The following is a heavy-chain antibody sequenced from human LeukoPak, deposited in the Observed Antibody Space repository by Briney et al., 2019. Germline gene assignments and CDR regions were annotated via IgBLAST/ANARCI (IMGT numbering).Heavy chain of an antibody. J-gene: IGHJ4*02. CDR2: LSYAGKT. V-gene: IGHV4-59*02. CDR1: GVSVSTSH. CDR3: SEGYFEPFDH. D-gene: IGHD2/OR15-2a*01. Sequence: SETLSLTCNVSGVSVSTSHWNWIRQRPGKGLEWIGCLSYAGKTDYNPSLKSRVSISLGSSNNHFSLKLTSVTAADTAVYYCSEGYFEPFDHWGQGILVTVSS.